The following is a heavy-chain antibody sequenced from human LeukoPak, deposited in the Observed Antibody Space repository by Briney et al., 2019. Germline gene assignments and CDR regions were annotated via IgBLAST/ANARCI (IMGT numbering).Heavy chain of an antibody. CDR1: GISVSSNN. V-gene: IGHV3-48*04. CDR2: ISAGSGTI. D-gene: IGHD2-2*02. J-gene: IGHJ3*02. CDR3: ARGSRNIVVVPAAIIDAFDI. Sequence: GGSLRLSCAASGISVSSNNMHWVRQAPGGGLEWVSYISAGSGTIYSADSVKGRFTISRDNAKNSLYLQMNSLRAEDTAVYYCARGSRNIVVVPAAIIDAFDIWGQGTMVTVSS.